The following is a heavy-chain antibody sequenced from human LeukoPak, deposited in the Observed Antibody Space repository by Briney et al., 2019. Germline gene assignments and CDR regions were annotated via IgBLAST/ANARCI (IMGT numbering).Heavy chain of an antibody. V-gene: IGHV4-4*07. CDR2: IYTSGST. J-gene: IGHJ4*02. CDR3: ARDSIAVPGTFDY. D-gene: IGHD6-19*01. Sequence: SETLSLTCTVSGGSISSYYWSWIRQPAGKGLEWIGHIYTSGSTNYNPSLTSRVTILIDKSRNQFSLKLRSVTAADTAVYYCARDSIAVPGTFDYWGQGTLVTVSS. CDR1: GGSISSYY.